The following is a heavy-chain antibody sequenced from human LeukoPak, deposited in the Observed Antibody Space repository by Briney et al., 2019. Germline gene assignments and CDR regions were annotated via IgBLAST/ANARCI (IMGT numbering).Heavy chain of an antibody. CDR1: GFTFSSYS. V-gene: IGHV3-21*03. D-gene: IGHD2-2*01. CDR3: ARGGVYCSSVSCSVDY. CDR2: ISSSSSYI. Sequence: PGGSLRLSCAASGFTFSSYSMNWVRQAPGKGLEWVSSISSSSSYIYYADSVKGRFTISRDNAKNSLYLQMNSLRAEDTAVYYCARGGVYCSSVSCSVDYWGQGILVTVSS. J-gene: IGHJ4*02.